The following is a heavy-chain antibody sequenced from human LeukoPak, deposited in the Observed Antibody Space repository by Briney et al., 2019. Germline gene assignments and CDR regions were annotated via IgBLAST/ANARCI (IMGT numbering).Heavy chain of an antibody. V-gene: IGHV1-18*01. CDR2: ICAYNSNT. J-gene: IGHJ4*02. CDR1: GYSFTCYG. Sequence: ASAKVACKAYGYSFTCYGISWVRQAPGQGVEWMGWICAYNSNTNYAQKLQGRVTMTTDTSTSTAYMELRSLRSDDTAVYYCARGGDGDILTGLVFDYWGQGTLVTVSS. D-gene: IGHD3-9*01. CDR3: ARGGDGDILTGLVFDY.